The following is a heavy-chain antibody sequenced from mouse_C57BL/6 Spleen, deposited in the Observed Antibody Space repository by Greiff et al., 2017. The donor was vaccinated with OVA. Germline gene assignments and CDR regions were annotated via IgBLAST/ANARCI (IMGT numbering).Heavy chain of an antibody. J-gene: IGHJ1*03. D-gene: IGHD2-4*01. CDR2: IDPETGGT. V-gene: IGHV1-15*01. Sequence: VQLQQSGAELVRPGASVTLSCKASGYTFTDYEMHWVKQTPVHGLEWIGAIDPETGGTAYNQKFKGKAILTADKSSSTAYMELRSLTSEDSAVYYCTRKGLYYDYWYFDVWGTGTTVTVSS. CDR1: GYTFTDYE. CDR3: TRKGLYYDYWYFDV.